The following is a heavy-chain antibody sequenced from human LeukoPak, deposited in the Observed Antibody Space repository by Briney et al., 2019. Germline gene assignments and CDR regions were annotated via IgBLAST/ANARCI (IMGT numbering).Heavy chain of an antibody. D-gene: IGHD3-10*01. CDR3: ACQYYYGSGSYYYFDC. CDR1: GYSFTSYW. V-gene: IGHV5-51*01. Sequence: SGESLKISCKGSGYSFTSYWIGWVRQMPGKGLEWMGIIYPGDSDTRYSPSFRGQVTISADKSISTAYLQWSSLKASDTAMYYCACQYYYGSGSYYYFDCWGQGTLVTVSS. CDR2: IYPGDSDT. J-gene: IGHJ4*02.